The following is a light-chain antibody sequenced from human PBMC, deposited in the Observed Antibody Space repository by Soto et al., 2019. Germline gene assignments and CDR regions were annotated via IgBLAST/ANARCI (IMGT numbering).Light chain of an antibody. CDR1: RSDVGGYNY. Sequence: QSALTQPRSVSGSLGQSVTISCAGTRSDVGGYNYVSWYQQPPGTAPKLMIYEVSKRPSGVPDRFSGSKSGNTASLTISGLQGENGSEYYLCLYAGKLYLVLGNGTKLTVL. J-gene: IGLJ1*01. V-gene: IGLV2-11*01. CDR3: CLYAGKLYLV. CDR2: EVS.